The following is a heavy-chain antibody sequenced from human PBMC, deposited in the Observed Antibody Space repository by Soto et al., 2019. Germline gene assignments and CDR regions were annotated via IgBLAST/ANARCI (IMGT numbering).Heavy chain of an antibody. CDR3: ARTRYSSASSASYYFQF. D-gene: IGHD3-22*01. J-gene: IGHJ4*02. CDR1: GGSISSGGYY. CDR2: IFYSGST. Sequence: QVQLQESGPGLVKPSQTLSLTCTVSGGSISSGGYYWGWIRQHPGKGLEWIGNIFYSGSTYYNPSPTSRLTISVAPFKPPFSLKLTSVTAADTAVYFCARTRYSSASSASYYFQFWGQGTLVTVSS. V-gene: IGHV4-31*03.